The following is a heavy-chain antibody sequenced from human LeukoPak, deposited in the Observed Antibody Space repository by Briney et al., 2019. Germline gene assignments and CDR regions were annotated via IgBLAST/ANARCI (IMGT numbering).Heavy chain of an antibody. CDR1: GGSISSYY. Sequence: PSETLSLTCTVSGGSISSYYWSWIRQPPGKGLEWIGYIYYTGSTNYNPSLKSRVTISVDTSKNQFSLTLSSVTAADTAVYYCARLQAVAGTPLHFDYWGQGTLVTVSS. V-gene: IGHV4-59*08. J-gene: IGHJ4*02. D-gene: IGHD6-19*01. CDR3: ARLQAVAGTPLHFDY. CDR2: IYYTGST.